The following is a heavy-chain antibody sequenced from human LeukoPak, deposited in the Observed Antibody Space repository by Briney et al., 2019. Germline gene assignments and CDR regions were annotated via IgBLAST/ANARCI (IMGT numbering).Heavy chain of an antibody. D-gene: IGHD2-2*01. V-gene: IGHV3-21*01. J-gene: IGHJ4*02. CDR2: ISSAGGYI. CDR1: GFIFSSYT. CDR3: AREIVSSNSFDN. Sequence: PGGSLRLSCAASGFIFSSYTLNWVRQAPGKGLEWVSSISSAGGYIYYADSVKGRFTISRDNAKNSLYLQMNSLRAVDTAVYYCAREIVSSNSFDNWGQGTLVTVSS.